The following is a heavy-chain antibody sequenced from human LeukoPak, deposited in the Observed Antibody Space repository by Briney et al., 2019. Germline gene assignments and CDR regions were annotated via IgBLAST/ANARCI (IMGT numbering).Heavy chain of an antibody. D-gene: IGHD6-19*01. CDR3: ASSEGCNSGWYFYFDY. V-gene: IGHV4-59*01. CDR2: IYYSGST. CDR1: VGSISTYY. J-gene: IGHJ4*02. Sequence: SETLSLTCTVSVGSISTYYWSWIRQPPGKGLEWIGYIYYSGSTNYNPSLKSRVTISVDTSKIQFSLTLSSVTAADTGVYFWASSEGCNSGWYFYFDYWGQGTLVTVSS.